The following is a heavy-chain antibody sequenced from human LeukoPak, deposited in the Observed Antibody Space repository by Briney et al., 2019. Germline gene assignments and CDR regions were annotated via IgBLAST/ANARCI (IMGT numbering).Heavy chain of an antibody. J-gene: IGHJ6*02. D-gene: IGHD3-10*01. CDR3: AKDLSYGSGEYYGMDV. CDR1: GFTFDDYA. V-gene: IGHV3-9*01. Sequence: PGGSLRLSCAASGFTFDDYAMHWVRHAPGKGLGWVSGISWNSGSIGYADSVKGRFTISRDNAKNSLYLQMNSLRAEDTALYYCAKDLSYGSGEYYGMDVWGQGTTVTVSS. CDR2: ISWNSGSI.